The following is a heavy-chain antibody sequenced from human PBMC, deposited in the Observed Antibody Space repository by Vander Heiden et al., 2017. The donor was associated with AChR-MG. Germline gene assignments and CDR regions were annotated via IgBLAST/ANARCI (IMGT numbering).Heavy chain of an antibody. D-gene: IGHD3-9*01. CDR3: ARVDWVSRSFDY. V-gene: IGHV4-61*01. CDR2: TYFGGIT. J-gene: IGHJ4*02. CDR1: SGSVSGGYYY. Sequence: QVQLQESGPRLVKPSETLTLSCHVSSGSVSGGYYYWSWIRQSPGEGLEWVGYTYFGGITNYNPSLKSRVIVSLDRSREQISLRLSAVTAADTAVYYCARVDWVSRSFDYWGQGTLVTVSS.